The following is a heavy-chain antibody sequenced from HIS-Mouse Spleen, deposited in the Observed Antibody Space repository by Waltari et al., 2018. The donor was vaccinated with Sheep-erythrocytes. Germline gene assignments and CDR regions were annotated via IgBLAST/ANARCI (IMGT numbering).Heavy chain of an antibody. D-gene: IGHD5-12*01. V-gene: IGHV3-21*01. CDR1: GSTCWRLC. J-gene: IGHJ4*02. CDR2: ISSSISYI. Sequence: EVQLVEAGGGLVKHGGSLGLAVAASGSTCWRLCMNWVRQGPGKGLVWVSSISSSISYIYYADSVKGRFTISRDNAKNSLYLQMNSLRAEDTAVYYCARAGYSGEYYFDYWGQGTLVTVSS. CDR3: ARAGYSGEYYFDY.